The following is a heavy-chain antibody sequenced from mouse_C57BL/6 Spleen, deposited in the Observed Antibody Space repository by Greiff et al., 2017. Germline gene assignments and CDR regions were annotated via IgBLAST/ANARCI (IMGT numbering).Heavy chain of an antibody. V-gene: IGHV1-55*01. Sequence: VQLQQPGAELVKPGASVKMSCKASGYTFTSYWITWVKQTPGQGLEWIGDICPGSGSTNYNEKFKSKATLTVDTSSSSAYMQLSSLTSEDSAVYYCARSTTVVATRAYWGQGTLVTVSA. CDR1: GYTFTSYW. CDR3: ARSTTVVATRAY. D-gene: IGHD1-1*01. J-gene: IGHJ3*01. CDR2: ICPGSGST.